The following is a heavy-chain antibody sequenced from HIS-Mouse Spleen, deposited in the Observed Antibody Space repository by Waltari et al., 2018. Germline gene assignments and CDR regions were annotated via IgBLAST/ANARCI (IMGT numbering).Heavy chain of an antibody. D-gene: IGHD6-19*01. J-gene: IGHJ3*02. CDR3: ARDRGQWLANDAFDI. CDR2: ISSSSSYL. CDR1: GFTFSSYS. V-gene: IGHV3-21*01. Sequence: EVQLVESGGGLVKPGGSLRLSCAASGFTFSSYSMNWVRQAPGKGMGVGSSISSSSSYLYYADSVKGRFTISRDNAKNSLYLQMNSLRAEDTAVYYCARDRGQWLANDAFDIWGQGTMVTVSS.